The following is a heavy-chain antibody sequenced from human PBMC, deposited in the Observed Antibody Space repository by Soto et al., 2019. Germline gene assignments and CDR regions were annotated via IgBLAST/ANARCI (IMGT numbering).Heavy chain of an antibody. J-gene: IGHJ4*02. CDR2: IYYSGST. V-gene: IGHV4-31*03. D-gene: IGHD2-2*01. CDR1: GGSISSGGYY. Sequence: PSETLSLTCTVSGGSISSGGYYWSWIRQHPGKGLEWIGYIYYSGSTYYNPSLKSRVTISVDTSKNQFSLKLSSVTAADTAVYYCTRSSGKPLYSYALYWGQGTLVTVSS. CDR3: TRSSGKPLYSYALY.